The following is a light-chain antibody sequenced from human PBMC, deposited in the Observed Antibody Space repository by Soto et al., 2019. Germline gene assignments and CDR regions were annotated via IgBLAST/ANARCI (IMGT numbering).Light chain of an antibody. Sequence: QSALTQPASVSGSPGQSITIPCTGTSSDVGGYDYVSWYQQHPGKVPKLIIFEVTNRPSGVSNRFSGSKSGNTASLTISGLQAEDEADYYCSSYTSTNSFEYVFGTGTKVTVL. CDR1: SSDVGGYDY. V-gene: IGLV2-14*01. J-gene: IGLJ1*01. CDR2: EVT. CDR3: SSYTSTNSFEYV.